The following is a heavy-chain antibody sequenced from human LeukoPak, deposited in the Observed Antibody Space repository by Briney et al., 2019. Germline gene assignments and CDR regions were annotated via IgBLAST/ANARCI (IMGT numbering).Heavy chain of an antibody. J-gene: IGHJ4*02. CDR1: GGSISSSSYY. D-gene: IGHD3-10*01. CDR2: TYYSGST. Sequence: SETLSLTCTVSGGSISSSSYYWGWIRQPPGKGLEWIGSTYYSGSTYYNPSLKSRVTISVDTSKNQFSLKLSSVTAADTAVYYCASLRDDYGSGSYPDYWGQGTLVTVSS. CDR3: ASLRDDYGSGSYPDY. V-gene: IGHV4-39*01.